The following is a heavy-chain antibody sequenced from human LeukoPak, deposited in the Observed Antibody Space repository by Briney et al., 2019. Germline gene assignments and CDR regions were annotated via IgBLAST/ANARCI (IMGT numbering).Heavy chain of an antibody. CDR2: IKQDGSEN. CDR3: ARGSHVSGRWFLDD. V-gene: IGHV3-7*05. Sequence: GGSLRLSCAASGFTFSNYWMSWVRQAPGKGLEWVANIKQDGSENNYVGSVKGRFTISRDNAKSLLYLQMNSLRAEDTALYYCARGSHVSGRWFLDDWGRGTLVSVSS. D-gene: IGHD3-10*01. CDR1: GFTFSNYW. J-gene: IGHJ4*02.